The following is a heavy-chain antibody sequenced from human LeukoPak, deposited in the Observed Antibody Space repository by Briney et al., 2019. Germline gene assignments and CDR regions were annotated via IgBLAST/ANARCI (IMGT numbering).Heavy chain of an antibody. V-gene: IGHV1-18*01. CDR1: GYTFTTYG. CDR3: ARDRDWNLDY. J-gene: IGHJ4*02. CDR2: ISAYKGNT. Sequence: ASVTVSCKASGYTFTTYGISWVRQAPGQGLEWMGWISAYKGNTNYAQKFQGRVTMITDTSTSTAYMELRSLTSDDTAVYYCARDRDWNLDYWGQGTLVTVSS. D-gene: IGHD1-1*01.